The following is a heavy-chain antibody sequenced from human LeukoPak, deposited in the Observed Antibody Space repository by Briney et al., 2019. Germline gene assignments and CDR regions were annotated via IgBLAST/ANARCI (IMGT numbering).Heavy chain of an antibody. CDR1: GFSFSSHG. J-gene: IGHJ4*02. V-gene: IGHV3-23*01. CDR2: IIGGAGGT. D-gene: IGHD2-21*02. Sequence: GGTLRLSCVASGFSFSSHGMSWVRQAPGKGLEWVSGIIGGAGGTYYADSVKGRFTISRDNSKNTLYLQMNSLRAEDTAVYYCAKDPGDCGGDCYPDYWGQGTLVTVSS. CDR3: AKDPGDCGGDCYPDY.